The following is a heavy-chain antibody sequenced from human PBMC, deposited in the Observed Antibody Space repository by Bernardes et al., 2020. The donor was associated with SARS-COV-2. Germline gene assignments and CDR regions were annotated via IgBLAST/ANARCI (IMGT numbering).Heavy chain of an antibody. V-gene: IGHV3-23*01. D-gene: IGHD3-3*01. CDR2: ISGSGDRT. CDR3: ARVNREDPLITIFGVVIHSGMDV. Sequence: GGSLRLSCAASGFTFSSYAMSWVRQAPGKGLEWVSGISGSGDRTNYADSVKGRFTISRDNSKNTLYLQMNSLRAEDTAVYYCARVNREDPLITIFGVVIHSGMDVWGQGTTVTVSS. CDR1: GFTFSSYA. J-gene: IGHJ6*02.